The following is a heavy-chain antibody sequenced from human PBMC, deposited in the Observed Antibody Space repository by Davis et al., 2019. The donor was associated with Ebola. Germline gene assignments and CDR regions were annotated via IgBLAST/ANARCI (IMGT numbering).Heavy chain of an antibody. CDR2: INHSGST. CDR1: GGSFSGYY. D-gene: IGHD4-17*01. CDR3: ARVNGDHDY. V-gene: IGHV4-34*01. Sequence: PSETLSLTCAVYGGSFSGYYWSWIRQPPGKGLEWIGEINHSGSTNYNPSLKSRVTISVDTSKNQFSLKLSSVTAADTAMYYCARVNGDHDYWGQGTLVTVSS. J-gene: IGHJ4*02.